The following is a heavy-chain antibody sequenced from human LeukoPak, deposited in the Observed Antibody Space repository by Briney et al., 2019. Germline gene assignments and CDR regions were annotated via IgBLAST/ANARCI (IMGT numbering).Heavy chain of an antibody. J-gene: IGHJ4*02. V-gene: IGHV3-66*01. CDR2: IYSGGST. CDR3: ARKSGYDDYYFDY. D-gene: IGHD5-12*01. CDR1: GFTVSSNY. Sequence: GSLRLSCAASGFTVSSNYMSWVRQAPGKGLEWVSVIYSGGSTYYADSVKGRFTISRDNSKNTLYLQMNSLRAEDTAVYYCARKSGYDDYYFDYWGQGTLVTVSS.